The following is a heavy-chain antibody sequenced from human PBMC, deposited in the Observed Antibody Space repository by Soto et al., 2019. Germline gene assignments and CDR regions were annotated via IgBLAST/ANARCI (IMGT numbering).Heavy chain of an antibody. J-gene: IGHJ4*02. CDR1: GFGFSDYP. Sequence: EVHLLESGGGVVQPGGTLRLSCAASGFGFSDYPMSWVRQAPGQGLEWVSGISPAGEKTYYADSVKGRFTISRDNSKTTLSLQMNSLRAENTGVYYCAKLQWLAFGGDYWGQGTLVTVSS. D-gene: IGHD6-19*01. CDR2: ISPAGEKT. V-gene: IGHV3-23*01. CDR3: AKLQWLAFGGDY.